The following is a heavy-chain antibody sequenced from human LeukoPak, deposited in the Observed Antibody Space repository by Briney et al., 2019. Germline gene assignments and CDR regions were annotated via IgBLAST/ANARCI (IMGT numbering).Heavy chain of an antibody. D-gene: IGHD5-24*01. CDR1: GFTVSSNY. Sequence: PGGSLRLSCAASGFTVSSNYMSWVRQAPGKGLEWVSVIYSGGSTYYADSVKGRFTISRDNAKNTMYLQMNSLRAEDTAVYYCAADGEYAFQVWGQGTMVTVSS. V-gene: IGHV3-66*01. J-gene: IGHJ3*01. CDR3: AADGEYAFQV. CDR2: IYSGGST.